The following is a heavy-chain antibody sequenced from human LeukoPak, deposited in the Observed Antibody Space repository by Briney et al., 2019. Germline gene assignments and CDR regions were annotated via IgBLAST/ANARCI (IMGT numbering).Heavy chain of an antibody. V-gene: IGHV4-39*07. Sequence: SETLSLTCAVSGGSIIVGTYHWAWIRQSPGKGLEWIGSAYHSGSTYYNPSLKSRVSISVDTSKNQFSLKMTSVTAADTAVYSCARQSMMVGWLDPWGQGTLVTVSS. D-gene: IGHD3-22*01. CDR1: GGSIIVGTYH. CDR3: ARQSMMVGWLDP. J-gene: IGHJ5*02. CDR2: AYHSGST.